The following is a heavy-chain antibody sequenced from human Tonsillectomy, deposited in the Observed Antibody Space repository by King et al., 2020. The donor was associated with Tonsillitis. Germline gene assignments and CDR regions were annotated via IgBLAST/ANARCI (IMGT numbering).Heavy chain of an antibody. CDR1: GFNFGTYA. Sequence: QLVQSGGGLVQPGRSLRLSCVASGFNFGTYAMSWVRQAPGMGLEWGSGICGSGASTMYADSVKGRFTISGDNSQNTLYLQMNSLRAEDTAVYYCAKNKRYSDGFVFDIWGQGTLVTVSS. CDR3: AKNKRYSDGFVFDI. D-gene: IGHD5-18*01. CDR2: ICGSGAST. V-gene: IGHV3-23*04. J-gene: IGHJ3*02.